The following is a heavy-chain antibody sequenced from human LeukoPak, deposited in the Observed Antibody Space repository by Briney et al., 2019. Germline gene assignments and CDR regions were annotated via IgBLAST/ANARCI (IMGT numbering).Heavy chain of an antibody. CDR1: GYTFTSYD. V-gene: IGHV1-8*01. D-gene: IGHD1-26*01. CDR3: AREVGVGATSRSFDY. Sequence: ASVKVSCKASGYTFTSYDINWVRQATGQGLEWMGWMNPNSGNTGYSQKFQGRVTITRDTSASTAYMELSSLRSEDTAVYYCAREVGVGATSRSFDYWGQGTLVTVSS. J-gene: IGHJ4*02. CDR2: MNPNSGNT.